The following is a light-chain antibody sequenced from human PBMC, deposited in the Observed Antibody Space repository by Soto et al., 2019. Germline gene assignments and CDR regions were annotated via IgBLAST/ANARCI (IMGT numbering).Light chain of an antibody. Sequence: DFVMTQSPDSLAVSLGERATINCKSSQSVLYSPNNKNYLAWYQQKPGQPPKLLIYWASIRESGVPDRFSGSGSGTDFALSISSLQAEDVAVYYCQQYHTPPWTFGQGTKLEIK. CDR3: QQYHTPPWT. J-gene: IGKJ1*01. CDR2: WAS. CDR1: QSVLYSPNNKNY. V-gene: IGKV4-1*01.